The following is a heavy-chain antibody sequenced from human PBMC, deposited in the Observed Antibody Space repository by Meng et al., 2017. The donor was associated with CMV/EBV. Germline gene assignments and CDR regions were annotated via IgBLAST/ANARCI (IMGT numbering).Heavy chain of an antibody. J-gene: IGHJ4*02. CDR3: ARGGYYGDGGCYY. V-gene: IGHV1-69*05. Sequence: SSVKVSCKASGGTFTSYAISWVRQAPGQELEWMGGIIPIFGTSNYAQKFQGRVTITTDESTSTAYMELSSLRSEDTAVYYCARGGYYGDGGCYYWGQGTLVTVSS. D-gene: IGHD3-10*01. CDR1: GGTFTSYA. CDR2: IIPIFGTS.